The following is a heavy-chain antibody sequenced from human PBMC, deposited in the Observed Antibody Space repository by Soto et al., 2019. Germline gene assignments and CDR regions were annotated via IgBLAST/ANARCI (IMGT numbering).Heavy chain of an antibody. CDR1: GGTFSTYG. CDR2: IIPKFGTT. CDR3: AMVDVYVTPSPQDV. D-gene: IGHD3-16*01. J-gene: IGHJ6*02. V-gene: IGHV1-69*13. Sequence: SVKVSCKASGGTFSTYGMNWVRLAPGQGLEWMGGIIPKFGTTNYAQKFQGRVTITADESTTTAYMELRSLRSNDTAIYYCAMVDVYVTPSPQDVWGQGTTVTVSS.